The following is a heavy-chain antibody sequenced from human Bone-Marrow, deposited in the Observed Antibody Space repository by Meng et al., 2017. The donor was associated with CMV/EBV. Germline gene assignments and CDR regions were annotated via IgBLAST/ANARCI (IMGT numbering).Heavy chain of an antibody. D-gene: IGHD6-19*01. CDR3: ARQSAVAGTSNFDY. CDR2: ISSSGSTI. Sequence: GGSLRLSCAASGFTFSDYYMSWIRQAPGKGLEWVSYISSSGSTIYYADSVKGRFTISRDNSKNSLYLQMNSLRAEDTAVYYCARQSAVAGTSNFDYWGQGTLVTVSS. J-gene: IGHJ4*02. V-gene: IGHV3-11*01. CDR1: GFTFSDYY.